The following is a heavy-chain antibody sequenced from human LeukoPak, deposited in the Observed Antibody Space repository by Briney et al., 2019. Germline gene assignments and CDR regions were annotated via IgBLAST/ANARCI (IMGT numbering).Heavy chain of an antibody. D-gene: IGHD2-2*01. J-gene: IGHJ3*02. CDR2: IIPIPGIA. Sequence: SVTVSCKASGGTFSSYTISRVRQAPGQGLEWMGRIIPIPGIANYAQKFQGRVTITADKSTSIAYMELSSLRSEDTAVYYCARGSQLLGFDAFDIWGQGTMVTVSS. V-gene: IGHV1-69*02. CDR3: ARGSQLLGFDAFDI. CDR1: GGTFSSYT.